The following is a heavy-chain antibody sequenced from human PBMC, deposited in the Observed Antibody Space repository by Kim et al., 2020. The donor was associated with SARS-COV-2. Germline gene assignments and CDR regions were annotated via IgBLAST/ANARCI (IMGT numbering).Heavy chain of an antibody. D-gene: IGHD3-9*01. V-gene: IGHV1-18*04. CDR1: GYTFTSYG. J-gene: IGHJ4*02. CDR2: ISAYNGNT. Sequence: ASVKVSCKASGYTFTSYGISWVRQAPGQGLEWMGWISAYNGNTNYAQKLQGRVTMTTDTSTSTAYMELRSLRSDDTAVYYCARRMGDILTGADDYWGQGTLVTVSS. CDR3: ARRMGDILTGADDY.